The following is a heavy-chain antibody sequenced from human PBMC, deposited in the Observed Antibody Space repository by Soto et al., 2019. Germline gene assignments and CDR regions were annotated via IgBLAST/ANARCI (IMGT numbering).Heavy chain of an antibody. V-gene: IGHV4-59*01. D-gene: IGHD2-2*01. J-gene: IGHJ4*02. CDR3: ARYARTPDF. CDR2: IYYTGDT. Sequence: QVQLQESGPGLVKPSETLSLTCTVSGASITSSYWTWFRQPPGQGLESIGYIYYTGDTNTNPSLKSRVTISIDTSKNPFSLKLSSVTAADTAVYYCARYARTPDFWGQGTLVTVSS. CDR1: GASITSSY.